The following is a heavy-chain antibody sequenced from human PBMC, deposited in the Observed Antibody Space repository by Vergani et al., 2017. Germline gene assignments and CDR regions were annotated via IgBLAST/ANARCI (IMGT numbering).Heavy chain of an antibody. V-gene: IGHV3-33*06. CDR3: AKDPDYDYVWGSYRYTGYFDY. CDR1: GFTFSSYG. D-gene: IGHD3-16*02. J-gene: IGHJ4*02. CDR2: IWYDGSNK. Sequence: QVQLVESGGGVVQPGRSLRLSCAASGFTFSSYGMHWVRQAPGKGLEWVAVIWYDGSNKYYADSVKGRFTISRDNSKNTLYLQMNSLRAEDTAVYYCAKDPDYDYVWGSYRYTGYFDYWGQGTLVTVSS.